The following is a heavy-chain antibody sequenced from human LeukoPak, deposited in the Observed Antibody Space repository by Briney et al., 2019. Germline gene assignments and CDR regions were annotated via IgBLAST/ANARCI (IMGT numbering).Heavy chain of an antibody. J-gene: IGHJ6*02. CDR1: GGSFSGYY. V-gene: IGHV4-34*01. CDR3: ARGYYYGMDV. CDR2: INHSGST. Sequence: SETLSLTCAVYGGSFSGYYWSWVRQPPGKGLEWIGEINHSGSTNYNPSLKSRVTISVDTSKNQFSLKLSSVTAADTAVYYCARGYYYGMDVWGQGTTVTVSS.